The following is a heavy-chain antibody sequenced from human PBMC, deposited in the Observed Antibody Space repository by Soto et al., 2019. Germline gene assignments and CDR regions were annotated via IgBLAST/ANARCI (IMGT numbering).Heavy chain of an antibody. D-gene: IGHD2-15*01. CDR2: ISWNSDNI. Sequence: PMRLSCAASGFNCDDYAMHWIRQAPGKGLEWVSGISWNSDNIVYADSVKGRFTISRDNSKNTLYLQMNSLRAEDTAVYYCASYCSGGSCYTPFAYWGQGTLVTVSS. J-gene: IGHJ4*02. V-gene: IGHV3-9*01. CDR3: ASYCSGGSCYTPFAY. CDR1: GFNCDDYA.